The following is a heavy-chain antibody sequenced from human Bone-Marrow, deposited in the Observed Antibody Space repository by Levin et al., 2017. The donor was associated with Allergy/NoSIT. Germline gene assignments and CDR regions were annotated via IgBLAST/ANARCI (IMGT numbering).Heavy chain of an antibody. CDR2: IDWDEDT. CDR3: ARTRVAGISYYYGMDV. Sequence: QTLSLTCTFSGFSLTIPGMCVSWIRQPPGKALEWLARIDWDEDTFYNTSLRTRLTISKDTSKNQVVLTMTNMDPADTATYYCARTRVAGISYYYGMDVWGQGTPVTVSS. CDR1: GFSLTIPGMC. V-gene: IGHV2-70*16. D-gene: IGHD2-21*01. J-gene: IGHJ6*02.